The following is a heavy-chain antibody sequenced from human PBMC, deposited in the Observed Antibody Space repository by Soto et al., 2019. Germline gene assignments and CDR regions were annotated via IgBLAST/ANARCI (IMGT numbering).Heavy chain of an antibody. CDR3: ARDPSRYDILTGRSNYYLYGLDF. CDR2: INPNSGGT. Sequence: ASVKVSCKASGYTVTGYYMHWVRQAPGQGLEWMGWINPNSGGTNYAQKFQGRVTMTRDTSISTAYMELSRLRSDDTAVYYCARDPSRYDILTGRSNYYLYGLDFWGQGITVTVAS. V-gene: IGHV1-2*02. D-gene: IGHD3-9*01. CDR1: GYTVTGYY. J-gene: IGHJ6*02.